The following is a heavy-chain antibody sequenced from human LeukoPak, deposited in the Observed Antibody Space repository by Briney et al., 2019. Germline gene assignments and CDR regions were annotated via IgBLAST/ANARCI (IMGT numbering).Heavy chain of an antibody. J-gene: IGHJ4*02. CDR1: GGSFSGYY. V-gene: IGHV4-34*01. CDR3: ARGQSRYSSV. D-gene: IGHD2-15*01. Sequence: SETLSLTCAAYGGSFSGYYWTWIRQPPGKGLEWIAEVNHSGSANYSPSLKSRVTISLDTSKNQFSLKLRSVTAADTAVYYCARGQSRYSSVWGQGTLVTVSS. CDR2: VNHSGSA.